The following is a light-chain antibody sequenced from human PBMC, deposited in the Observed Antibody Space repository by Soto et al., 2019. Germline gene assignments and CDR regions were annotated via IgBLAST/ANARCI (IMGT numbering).Light chain of an antibody. Sequence: DIQMTQSPSTLSASVGARVTITCRASQSISSWLAWYQQKPGKAPKLLIYKASSLESGVPSRFSGSGSGTEFTLTTSSPQPDDFATYYCQQYNSYSYAFGQGTKLEIK. V-gene: IGKV1-5*03. CDR1: QSISSW. CDR2: KAS. J-gene: IGKJ2*01. CDR3: QQYNSYSYA.